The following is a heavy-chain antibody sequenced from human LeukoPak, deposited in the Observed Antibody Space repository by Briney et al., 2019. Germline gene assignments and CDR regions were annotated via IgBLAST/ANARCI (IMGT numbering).Heavy chain of an antibody. J-gene: IGHJ4*02. CDR1: GGSISSGGYY. Sequence: SETLSLTCTVSGGSISSGGYYWSWIRQHPGKGLEWIGYIYYSGGTYYNPSLKSRVTISVDTSKNQFSLKLSSVTAADTAVYYCARARFGGVTFDYWGQGTLVTVSS. D-gene: IGHD3-16*01. CDR3: ARARFGGVTFDY. V-gene: IGHV4-31*03. CDR2: IYYSGGT.